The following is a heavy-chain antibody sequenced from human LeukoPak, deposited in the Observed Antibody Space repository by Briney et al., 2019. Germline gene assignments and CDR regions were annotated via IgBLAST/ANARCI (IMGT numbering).Heavy chain of an antibody. CDR3: AANRVAGTDPLDY. D-gene: IGHD6-19*01. CDR2: IYYSRST. V-gene: IGHV4-39*01. CDR1: GGSISNTLYY. J-gene: IGHJ4*02. Sequence: SETLSLTCTVSGGSISNTLYYWAWIRQPPGKGLESIGSIYYSRSTYYSPSLKSRVTIYTSKNQFSLKLTSVTAADTAVYYCAANRVAGTDPLDYWGQGTLVTVSS.